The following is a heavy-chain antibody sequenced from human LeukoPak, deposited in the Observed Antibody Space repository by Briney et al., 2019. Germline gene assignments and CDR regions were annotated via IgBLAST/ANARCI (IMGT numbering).Heavy chain of an antibody. Sequence: ASVKVSCKASCYTFTTYGISWVRQAPGQGLEWMGWMSVYNTKTNYPQKFQGRVTMTTDTSTSTAHMELRSLRSDDTAVYYCARVVKWELRENYYYGMDVWGQGTMVTVYS. CDR2: MSVYNTKT. CDR3: ARVVKWELRENYYYGMDV. CDR1: CYTFTTYG. V-gene: IGHV1-18*01. D-gene: IGHD1-26*01. J-gene: IGHJ6*02.